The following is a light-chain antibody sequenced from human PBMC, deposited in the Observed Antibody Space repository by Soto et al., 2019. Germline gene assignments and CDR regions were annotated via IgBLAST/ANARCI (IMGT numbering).Light chain of an antibody. J-gene: IGKJ1*01. Sequence: EVLLTQSPGTLSLPPGERATLSCRASQSVSSSYLAWYQQKPDRAPRLLIYGASSRPTGIPDRFSGSGSGTDFTLTISDVQPEDFAVYYCHQRQSWPRTFGQGTKVDI. CDR3: HQRQSWPRT. CDR1: QSVSSSY. V-gene: IGKV3-20*01. CDR2: GAS.